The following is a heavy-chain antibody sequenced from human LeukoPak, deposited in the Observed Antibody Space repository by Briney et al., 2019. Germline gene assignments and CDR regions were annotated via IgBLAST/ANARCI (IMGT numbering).Heavy chain of an antibody. J-gene: IGHJ4*02. CDR2: ISGSGGST. CDR1: GFTLTKHA. V-gene: IGHV3-11*01. CDR3: ARDAGSGTYFDY. D-gene: IGHD2-15*01. Sequence: GGSLRLPCAASGFTLTKHAMSWIRQAPGKGLEWVSYISGSGGSTYYADSVKGRFTISRDNAKNSLYLQMNSLRAEDTAVYYCARDAGSGTYFDYWGQGTLVTVSS.